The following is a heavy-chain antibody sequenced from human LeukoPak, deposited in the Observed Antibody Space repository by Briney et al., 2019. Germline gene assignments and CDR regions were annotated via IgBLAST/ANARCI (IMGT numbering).Heavy chain of an antibody. CDR1: RFTVSDRY. CDR2: IYSDGSA. V-gene: IGHV3-53*01. CDR3: ARESSSGFYYYFDY. Sequence: GGSLRLSCAASRFTVSDRYMSWVRQAPGKGLDWDSVIYSDGSAYYADSVKGRFTISRDNSKNTLYLQMNSLRVEDTAIYYCARESSSGFYYYFDYWGQGTLVTVSS. D-gene: IGHD3-22*01. J-gene: IGHJ4*02.